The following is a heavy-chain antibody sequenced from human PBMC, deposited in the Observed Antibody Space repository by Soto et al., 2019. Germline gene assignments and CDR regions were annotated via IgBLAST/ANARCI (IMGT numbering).Heavy chain of an antibody. V-gene: IGHV4-30-4*01. D-gene: IGHD2-2*01. CDR3: ARGQDIVVLPAGTHFDY. J-gene: IGHJ4*02. CDR1: GGSISSGDYY. CDR2: IYYSGST. Sequence: SETLSLTCTVSGGSISSGDYYWSWIRQPPGKGLEWIGYIYYSGSTYYNPSLKSRVTISVDTSKNQFSLKLSSVTAADTAVYYCARGQDIVVLPAGTHFDYWGQGTLVTVSS.